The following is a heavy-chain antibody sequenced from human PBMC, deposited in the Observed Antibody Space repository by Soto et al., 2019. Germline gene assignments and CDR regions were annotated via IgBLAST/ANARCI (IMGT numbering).Heavy chain of an antibody. Sequence: SETLSLTCTVSGGSVSSGSYYWSWIRQPPGKGLEWIGYIYYSGSTNYNPSLKSRVTISVDTSKNQFSLKLSSVTAADTAVYYCARLNQQWLVPYYFDYWGQGTLVTVSS. D-gene: IGHD6-19*01. CDR2: IYYSGST. J-gene: IGHJ4*02. CDR1: GGSVSSGSYY. V-gene: IGHV4-61*01. CDR3: ARLNQQWLVPYYFDY.